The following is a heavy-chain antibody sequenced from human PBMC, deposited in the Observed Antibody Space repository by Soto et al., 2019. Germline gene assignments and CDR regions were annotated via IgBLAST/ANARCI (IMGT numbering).Heavy chain of an antibody. J-gene: IGHJ6*02. V-gene: IGHV3-23*01. Sequence: EVQLLESGGGLVQPGGSLRLSCAASGFTFSSYAMNWVRQAPGKGLEWVSGISAGGDSTYYADSVKGQCTFSRDNSKNTLYLQMNSLRAEDTAVYYCAKAGAGAAGGIYDRYGLDVWGQGTKVTVSS. CDR2: ISAGGDST. CDR1: GFTFSSYA. CDR3: AKAGAGAAGGIYDRYGLDV. D-gene: IGHD3-16*01.